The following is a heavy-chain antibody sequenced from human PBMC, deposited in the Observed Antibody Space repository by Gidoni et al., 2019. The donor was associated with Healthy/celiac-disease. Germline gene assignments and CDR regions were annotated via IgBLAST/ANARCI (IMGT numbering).Heavy chain of an antibody. CDR3: ARVRYSSSWYYFDY. Sequence: QVQLQESGPGLVKPSETLSLTCDVSGYSISSGYYWGWIRQPPGKGLEGIGSIYHSGSTYYNPSLKSRVTISVDTSKNQFSLKLSSVTAADTAVYYCARVRYSSSWYYFDYWGQGTLVTVSS. CDR2: IYHSGST. D-gene: IGHD6-13*01. V-gene: IGHV4-38-2*01. CDR1: GYSISSGYY. J-gene: IGHJ4*02.